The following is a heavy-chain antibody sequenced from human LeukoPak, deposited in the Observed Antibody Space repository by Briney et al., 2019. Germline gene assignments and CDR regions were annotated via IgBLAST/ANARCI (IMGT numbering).Heavy chain of an antibody. J-gene: IGHJ5*02. CDR1: GGTFSSYA. Sequence: SVKVSCKASGGTFSSYAISWVRQAPGQGLEWMGGIIPIFGTANYAQKFQGRVTITADESTSTAYMELSSLRSEDTAVYYCAKTLTIFGVVINSPGFDPWGQGTLGTVSS. CDR3: AKTLTIFGVVINSPGFDP. D-gene: IGHD3-3*01. CDR2: IIPIFGTA. V-gene: IGHV1-69*13.